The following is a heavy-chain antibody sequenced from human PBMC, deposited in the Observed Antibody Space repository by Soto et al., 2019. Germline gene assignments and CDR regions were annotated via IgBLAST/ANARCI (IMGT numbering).Heavy chain of an antibody. Sequence: QVQLVQSGAEVKKPGSSVKVSCKASGGTFSSLDINWVRQAPGQGLEWMGGIIPISETTNYAQIFQGRVSIVADISTSNAHMELSRLRSEDTAVYYCARTRLSHCYDSGGYDSYFHAMDLRGQGPPVTVSS. D-gene: IGHD3-22*01. V-gene: IGHV1-69*06. CDR3: ARTRLSHCYDSGGYDSYFHAMDL. J-gene: IGHJ6*02. CDR2: IIPISETT. CDR1: GGTFSSLD.